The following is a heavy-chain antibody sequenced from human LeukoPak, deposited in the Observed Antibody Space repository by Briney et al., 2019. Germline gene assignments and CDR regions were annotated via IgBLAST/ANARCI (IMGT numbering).Heavy chain of an antibody. CDR2: IYYSGST. Sequence: SETLSLTCTVSGGSISSYYWSWIRQPPGKGLEWIGYIYYSGSTNYNPSLKSRVTISVDTSKNQFSLKLSSVTAADTAVYYCARVLEGATSYYYYGMDVWGQGTTVTVSS. J-gene: IGHJ6*02. CDR3: ARVLEGATSYYYYGMDV. CDR1: GGSISSYY. D-gene: IGHD1-26*01. V-gene: IGHV4-59*01.